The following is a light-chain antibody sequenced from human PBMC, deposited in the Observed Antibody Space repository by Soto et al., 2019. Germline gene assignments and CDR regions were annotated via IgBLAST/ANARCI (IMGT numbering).Light chain of an antibody. V-gene: IGLV2-14*01. Sequence: QSVLTQPASVSGSPGQSITISCTGTSSDVGGYNYVSWYQQHPGKAPKLMIYDVSNRPSGVSNRFSGFKSGNTASLTISGPQAEDQAYYYCSSYTSSSTVVFGGGTKLTVL. CDR1: SSDVGGYNY. J-gene: IGLJ2*01. CDR2: DVS. CDR3: SSYTSSSTVV.